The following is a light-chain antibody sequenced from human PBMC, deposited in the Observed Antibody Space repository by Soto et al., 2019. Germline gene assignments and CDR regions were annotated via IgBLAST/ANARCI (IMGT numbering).Light chain of an antibody. J-gene: IGKJ1*01. Sequence: PACLRASEEDRVTITCRASQAIRTALGWYQQKPGKAPKLXIYAASTLQGGVPPRFSGSGSGTDFTLTISSLQPEDFATYYCLLDFSYFWAFGQGTKVDIK. V-gene: IGKV1-6*01. CDR2: AAS. CDR3: LLDFSYFWA. CDR1: QAIRTA.